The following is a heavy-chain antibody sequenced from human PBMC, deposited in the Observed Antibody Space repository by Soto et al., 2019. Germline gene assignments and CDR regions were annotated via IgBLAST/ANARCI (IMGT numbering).Heavy chain of an antibody. CDR3: ADSSSWYYYYGMDV. J-gene: IGHJ6*02. CDR1: GFTFSSYA. CDR2: ISGSGGST. Sequence: GGSLRLSCAASGFTFSSYAMSWVRQAPGKGLEWVSAISGSGGSTYYADSVKGRFTISRDNSKNTLYLQMNSLRAEDTAVYYCADSSSWYYYYGMDVWGQGTTVTVSS. D-gene: IGHD6-13*01. V-gene: IGHV3-23*01.